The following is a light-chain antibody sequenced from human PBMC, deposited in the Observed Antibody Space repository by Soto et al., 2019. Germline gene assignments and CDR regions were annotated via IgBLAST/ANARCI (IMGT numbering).Light chain of an antibody. Sequence: QSVLTQPASVSGSPGQSITISCTATSSDVGDYNYVSWYQQHPGKAPKLMIYEVTNRPSGVSNRFSGSKSGNTASLAISGLQAEDEADYYCSSYTTSSTVIFGGGTKLTVL. V-gene: IGLV2-14*01. CDR3: SSYTTSSTVI. CDR1: SSDVGDYNY. CDR2: EVT. J-gene: IGLJ2*01.